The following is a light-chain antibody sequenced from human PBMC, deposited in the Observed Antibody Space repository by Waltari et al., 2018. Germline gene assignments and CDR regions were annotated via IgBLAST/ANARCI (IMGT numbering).Light chain of an antibody. CDR1: SSDVGFYNL. Sequence: QSALTQPASVSGSPGQSITISCTGTSSDVGFYNLVPLYQQHPDKAPKLLVYEVIERPSGVSNRFSGSKSGNTASLTISGLQAEDEADYYCCSYVGRNIWVFGGGTKVTVL. CDR2: EVI. CDR3: CSYVGRNIWV. J-gene: IGLJ3*02. V-gene: IGLV2-23*02.